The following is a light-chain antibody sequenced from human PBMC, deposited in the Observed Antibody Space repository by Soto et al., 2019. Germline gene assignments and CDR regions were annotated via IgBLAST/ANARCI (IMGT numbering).Light chain of an antibody. CDR3: SSYTSSNTLI. V-gene: IGLV2-14*01. CDR2: EVT. Sequence: QSVLTQPASVSGSPGQSITISCTGTSSDVGGYNYVSWFQQSPGKAPKVMIYEVTNRPSGVSNRFSGSKSGNTASLTISGLQAEDDADYYGSSYTSSNTLIFGGGTNVTVL. J-gene: IGLJ2*01. CDR1: SSDVGGYNY.